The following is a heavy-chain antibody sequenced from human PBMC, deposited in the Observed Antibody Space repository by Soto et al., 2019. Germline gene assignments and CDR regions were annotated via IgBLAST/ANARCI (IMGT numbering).Heavy chain of an antibody. CDR2: IIPIFGTA. D-gene: IGHD5-12*01. CDR3: ARQVEMATITSSFDY. CDR1: GGTFSSYA. V-gene: IGHV1-69*01. J-gene: IGHJ4*02. Sequence: QVQLVQSGAEVKKPGSSVKVSCKASGGTFSSYAISWVRQAPGQGLEWMGGIIPIFGTANYAQKFQGRVTITADEHTSTAYMELSSLRSEDTAVYYCARQVEMATITSSFDYWGQGTLVTVSS.